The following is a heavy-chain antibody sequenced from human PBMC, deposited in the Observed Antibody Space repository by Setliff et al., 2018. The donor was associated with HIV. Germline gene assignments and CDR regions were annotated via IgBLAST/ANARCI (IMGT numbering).Heavy chain of an antibody. Sequence: SETLSLTCTVSGDSVSSRSYYWSWIRQPTGKGLEGSGYIYYSGSTNYNASLKSRVTISVDTSKNHFSLKLSSVTSADTSVYYCAQLGMVDDFDYWGQGTLVTVSS. D-gene: IGHD1-1*01. CDR3: AQLGMVDDFDY. V-gene: IGHV4-61*03. CDR1: GDSVSSRSYY. CDR2: IYYSGST. J-gene: IGHJ4*02.